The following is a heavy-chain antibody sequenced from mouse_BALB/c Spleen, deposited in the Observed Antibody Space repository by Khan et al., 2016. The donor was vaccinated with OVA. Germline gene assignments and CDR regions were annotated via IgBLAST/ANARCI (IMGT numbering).Heavy chain of an antibody. CDR2: ISSGSSTI. J-gene: IGHJ4*01. CDR1: GFTFSSFG. D-gene: IGHD2-12*01. CDR3: ARGYSGAMDY. V-gene: IGHV5-17*02. Sequence: EVELVESGGDLVQPGGSRKLSCAASGFTFSSFGMHWVRQAPEKGLEWVAYISSGSSTIYYADTVKGRFTISRDNPKNTLFLPMTSLRSEDTTMYYCARGYSGAMDYWGQGTSVTVSS.